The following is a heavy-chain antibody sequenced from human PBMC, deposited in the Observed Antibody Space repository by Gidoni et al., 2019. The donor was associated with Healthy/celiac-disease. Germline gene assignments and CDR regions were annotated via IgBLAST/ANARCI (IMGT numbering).Heavy chain of an antibody. J-gene: IGHJ1*01. Sequence: SWIRQHPGKGLEWIGYIYYSGSTYYNPSLKSRVTISVDTSKNQFSLKLSSVTAADTAVYYCARGSTSGYFQHWGQGTLVTVSS. CDR2: IYYSGST. V-gene: IGHV4-31*02. CDR3: ARGSTSGYFQH. D-gene: IGHD3-10*01.